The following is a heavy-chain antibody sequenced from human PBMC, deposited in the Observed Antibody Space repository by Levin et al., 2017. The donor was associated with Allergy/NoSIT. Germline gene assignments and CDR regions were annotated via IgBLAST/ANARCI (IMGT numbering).Heavy chain of an antibody. D-gene: IGHD6-13*01. Sequence: GESLKISCAASGFTFSSYAMSWVRQAPGKGLEWVSAISGSGGSTYYADSVKGRFTISRDNSKNTLYLQMNSLRAEDTAVYYCAKDPSSSWYLRNYFDYWGQGTLVTVSS. CDR1: GFTFSSYA. J-gene: IGHJ4*02. V-gene: IGHV3-23*01. CDR3: AKDPSSSWYLRNYFDY. CDR2: ISGSGGST.